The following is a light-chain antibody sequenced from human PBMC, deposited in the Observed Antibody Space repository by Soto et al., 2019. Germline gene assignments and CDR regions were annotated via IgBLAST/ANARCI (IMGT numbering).Light chain of an antibody. Sequence: DIQMAQSPSSLSASVGDTFTINCRASQTISNFLNWYQQKPGKAPKLLIYSSALLQSGVPSRFSGTGSGTDFSLTISSLQPEDVATYYCQQTSTSHKTFGQGTKVEVK. J-gene: IGKJ1*01. CDR3: QQTSTSHKT. CDR2: SSA. CDR1: QTISNF. V-gene: IGKV1-39*01.